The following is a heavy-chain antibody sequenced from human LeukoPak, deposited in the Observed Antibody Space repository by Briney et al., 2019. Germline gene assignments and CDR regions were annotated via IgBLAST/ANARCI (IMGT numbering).Heavy chain of an antibody. Sequence: SVKVSCKAFGGTFSTYAIHWVRQAPGQGLEWMGRIIPILSQENYALKYQGRVSITADESTSTAYMDLSSLRSKDTAVYYCVTGSAYRDAFDIWGQGTMVIVSS. CDR2: IIPILSQE. V-gene: IGHV1-69*11. CDR1: GGTFSTYA. J-gene: IGHJ3*02. D-gene: IGHD3-10*01. CDR3: VTGSAYRDAFDI.